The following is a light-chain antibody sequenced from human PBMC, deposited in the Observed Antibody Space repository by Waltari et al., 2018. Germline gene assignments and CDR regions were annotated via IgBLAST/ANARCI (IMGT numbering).Light chain of an antibody. CDR2: AAS. Sequence: DIQMTQSPSSLSASVGDRVTITCRASQGISNFLAWYQQKPGKVPKLLIYAASTLQSGVPSRFSGSGYVTDFTLTISSLQPEDVATYYCQKYNSAPQTFGQGTKVEIK. CDR3: QKYNSAPQT. CDR1: QGISNF. J-gene: IGKJ1*01. V-gene: IGKV1-27*01.